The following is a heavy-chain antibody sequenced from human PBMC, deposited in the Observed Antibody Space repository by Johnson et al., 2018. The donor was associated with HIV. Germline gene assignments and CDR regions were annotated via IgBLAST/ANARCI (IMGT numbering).Heavy chain of an antibody. J-gene: IGHJ3*02. CDR1: GFTFSSYG. Sequence: VQLVESGGGLIQPGGSLRLSRAASGFTFSSYGMHWVRQAPGKGLEWVAFIRYDGSNKYYADSVKGRFIISRDDSKNTLYLQMNSLRAEDTAVYYCAKDRPSSGWFDAFDIWGQGTMVTVSS. CDR3: AKDRPSSGWFDAFDI. D-gene: IGHD6-19*01. CDR2: IRYDGSNK. V-gene: IGHV3-30*02.